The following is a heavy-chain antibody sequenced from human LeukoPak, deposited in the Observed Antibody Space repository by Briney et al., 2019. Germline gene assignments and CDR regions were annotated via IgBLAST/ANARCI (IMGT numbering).Heavy chain of an antibody. J-gene: IGHJ4*02. D-gene: IGHD6-19*01. CDR1: GYSFILYG. CDR2: ISTSTGDT. CDR3: ARVDGSAGTYYFDY. V-gene: IGHV1-18*01. Sequence: ASVKVSCKTSGYSFILYGISWVRQAPGQGPEWMGWISTSTGDTKYTQKFQGRVTLTTDTSTSTAYMELSSLRSDDTAVYYCARVDGSAGTYYFDYWGQGTLVTVSS.